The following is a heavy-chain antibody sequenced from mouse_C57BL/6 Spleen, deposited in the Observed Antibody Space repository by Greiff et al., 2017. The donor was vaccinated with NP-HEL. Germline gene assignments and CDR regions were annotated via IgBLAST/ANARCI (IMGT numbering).Heavy chain of an antibody. D-gene: IGHD2-3*01. CDR1: GYTFTSYW. CDR3: AMGGYDGYYNGAY. Sequence: VQLQQPGAELVKPGASVKLSCKASGYTFTSYWMHWVKQRPGQGLEWIGMIHPNSGSTNYNEKFKSKATLTVDKSSSTAYMQLSSLTSEDSAVYYCAMGGYDGYYNGAYWGQGTLVTVSA. J-gene: IGHJ3*01. CDR2: IHPNSGST. V-gene: IGHV1-64*01.